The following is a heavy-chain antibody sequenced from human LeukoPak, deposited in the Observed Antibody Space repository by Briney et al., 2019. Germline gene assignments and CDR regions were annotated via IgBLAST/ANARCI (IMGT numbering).Heavy chain of an antibody. J-gene: IGHJ3*01. Sequence: GGSLRLSCVASGLSFTQAWMTWVRPLPGKGMQWVGRIKDKTQEATTDYAAPVKGQFTISRDDSENTVYLQMNSLAPEDTAVYRCSTCNEEFSTSAHGDDAFSLWGHGTIDTVSS. CDR2: IKDKTQEATT. D-gene: IGHD6-6*01. V-gene: IGHV3-15*01. CDR3: STCNEEFSTSAHGDDAFSL. CDR1: GLSFTQAW.